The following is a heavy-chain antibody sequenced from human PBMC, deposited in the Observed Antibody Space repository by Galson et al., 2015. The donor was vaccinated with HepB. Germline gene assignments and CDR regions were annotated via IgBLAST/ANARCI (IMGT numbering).Heavy chain of an antibody. CDR2: IWYDGSNK. V-gene: IGHV3-33*01. J-gene: IGHJ4*02. D-gene: IGHD6-19*01. CDR3: ARARVSGWHFGAGLDY. Sequence: SLRLSCAASGFTFSSYGMHWVRQAPGKGLEWVAVIWYDGSNKYYADSVKGRFTISRDNSKNTLYLQMNSLRAEDTAVYYCARARVSGWHFGAGLDYWGQGTLVTVSS. CDR1: GFTFSSYG.